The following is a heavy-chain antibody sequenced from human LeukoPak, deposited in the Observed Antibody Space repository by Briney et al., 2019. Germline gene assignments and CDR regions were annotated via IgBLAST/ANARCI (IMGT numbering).Heavy chain of an antibody. J-gene: IGHJ4*02. CDR2: ITWNGGST. D-gene: IGHD6-19*01. Sequence: GGSLRLSCAASGFTFDDYGMSWVRQAPGKGLEWVSGITWNGGSTGYAECVKCRFTISRDNAKNYLYLQMNSLRAEDTAFYYCARDPGDILVAGTFDYWGQGTLVTVSS. V-gene: IGHV3-20*04. CDR3: ARDPGDILVAGTFDY. CDR1: GFTFDDYG.